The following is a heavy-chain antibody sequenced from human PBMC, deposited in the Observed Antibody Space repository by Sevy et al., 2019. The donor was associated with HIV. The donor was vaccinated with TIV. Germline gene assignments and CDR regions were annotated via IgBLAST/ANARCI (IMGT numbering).Heavy chain of an antibody. J-gene: IGHJ4*02. V-gene: IGHV4-38-2*01. Sequence: SETLFLTCAVSGYSVSSGYFWGWIRQPPGKGLEWIGNIYHSGNTYYNPSLKSRVTFSVDTSKNQFSLKLSSVTAADTAVYYCARARGVAAPVDIDSWGQGIMVTVSS. D-gene: IGHD2-15*01. CDR2: IYHSGNT. CDR3: ARARGVAAPVDIDS. CDR1: GYSVSSGYF.